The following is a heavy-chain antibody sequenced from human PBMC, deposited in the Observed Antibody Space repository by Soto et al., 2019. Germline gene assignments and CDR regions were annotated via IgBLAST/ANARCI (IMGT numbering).Heavy chain of an antibody. D-gene: IGHD4-17*01. CDR1: GFTFSSYG. Sequence: QVQLVESGGGVVQPGRSLRLSCAASGFTFSSYGMHWVRQAPGKGLEWVAVIWYDGSNKYYADSVKGRFTISRDNSKNTLYLQMNSLRAEDTAVYYCARDGDGDDVRHYYMDVWGKGTTVTVSS. V-gene: IGHV3-33*01. CDR2: IWYDGSNK. J-gene: IGHJ6*03. CDR3: ARDGDGDDVRHYYMDV.